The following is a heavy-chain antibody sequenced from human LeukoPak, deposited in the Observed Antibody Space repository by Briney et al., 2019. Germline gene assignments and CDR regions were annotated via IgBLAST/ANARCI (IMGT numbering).Heavy chain of an antibody. Sequence: SETLSLTCAVYGGSFSGYYWSWIRQPPGKGLEWIGEINHSGSTNYNPSLKSRVTISVDTSKNQFSLKLSSVTAADTAVYYCARERCSSTSCYLAWDNWFDPWGQGTLVTVSS. J-gene: IGHJ5*02. D-gene: IGHD2-2*01. V-gene: IGHV4-34*01. CDR1: GGSFSGYY. CDR2: INHSGST. CDR3: ARERCSSTSCYLAWDNWFDP.